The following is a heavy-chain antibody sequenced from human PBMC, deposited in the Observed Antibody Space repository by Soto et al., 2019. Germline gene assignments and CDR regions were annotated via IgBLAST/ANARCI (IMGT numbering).Heavy chain of an antibody. CDR1: GFTFSSYA. D-gene: IGHD3-22*01. CDR2: ISGSGGST. J-gene: IGHJ3*02. Sequence: GGSLRLSCAASGFTFSSYAMSWVRQAPGKGLEWVSAISGSGGSTYYADSVKGRFTISRDNSKNTLYLQMNSLRAEDTAVYYCAKDFSRYYYDSSELGAFDIWGQGTMVTVSS. CDR3: AKDFSRYYYDSSELGAFDI. V-gene: IGHV3-23*01.